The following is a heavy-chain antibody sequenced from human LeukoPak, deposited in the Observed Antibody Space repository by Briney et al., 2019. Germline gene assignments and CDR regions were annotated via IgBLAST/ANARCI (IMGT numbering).Heavy chain of an antibody. CDR2: ISYDGSNK. D-gene: IGHD2-2*01. CDR1: GFTFSSYA. J-gene: IGHJ6*02. CDR3: ARGGAMLKYYYYGMDV. Sequence: GRSLRLSCAASGFTFSSYAMHWVRQAPGKGLEWVAVISYDGSNKYYADSVKGRFTISRDNSKNTLYLQMNSLRAEDTAVYYCARGGAMLKYYYYGMDVWGQGTTVTVSS. V-gene: IGHV3-30-3*01.